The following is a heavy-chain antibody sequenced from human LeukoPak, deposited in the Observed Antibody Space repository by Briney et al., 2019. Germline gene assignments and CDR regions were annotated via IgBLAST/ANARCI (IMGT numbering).Heavy chain of an antibody. CDR1: GFSYSSYW. V-gene: IGHV3-7*03. D-gene: IGHD6-13*01. CDR3: AVGYSSTWYHFEY. Sequence: PGGSLRLSCAASGFSYSSYWMICVRQARGKGLEELANIKQDGSEKYYVDSVKGRFTISRANAKNSLYLQMNRLRAEDTAVYYCAVGYSSTWYHFEYWGQGTLVTVSS. CDR2: IKQDGSEK. J-gene: IGHJ4*02.